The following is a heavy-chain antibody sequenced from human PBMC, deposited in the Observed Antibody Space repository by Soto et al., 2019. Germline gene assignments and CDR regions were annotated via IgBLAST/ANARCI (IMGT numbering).Heavy chain of an antibody. CDR2: ISGNGANT. CDR1: GFTFINYA. V-gene: IGHV3-23*01. CDR3: AKDYGSSRYFFDY. J-gene: IGHJ4*02. Sequence: GGSLKVSCAASGFTFINYAMSWVRQAPGEGLEWVSTISGNGANTHYADSVKGRFSISRDNSKNTLYIQMNSLRAEDTAVYYCAKDYGSSRYFFDYWGQGALVTVSS. D-gene: IGHD6-19*01.